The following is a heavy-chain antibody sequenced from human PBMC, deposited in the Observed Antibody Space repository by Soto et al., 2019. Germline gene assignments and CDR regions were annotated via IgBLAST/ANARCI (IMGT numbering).Heavy chain of an antibody. J-gene: IGHJ5*02. V-gene: IGHV3-53*01. CDR1: GFNVAGKY. D-gene: IGHD6-6*01. CDR2: IYSGGQI. Sequence: PGGSLRLSCAASGFNVAGKYMSWVRQAPGKGLEWVSVIYSGGQIYYADSVKGRFTISIDNSKNTVNLDMNALRAEDTATYYCARIYWSTRGSSSDTWGQGTMVTVYS. CDR3: ARIYWSTRGSSSDT.